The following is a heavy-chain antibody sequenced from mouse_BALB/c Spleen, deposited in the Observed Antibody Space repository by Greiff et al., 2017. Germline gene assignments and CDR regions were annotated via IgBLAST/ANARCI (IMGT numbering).Heavy chain of an antibody. D-gene: IGHD4-1*01. Sequence: DVQLVESGGDLVKPGGSLKLSCAASGFTFSSYGMSWVRQTPDKRLEWVATISSGGSYTYYPDSVKGRFTISRDNAKNTLYLQMSSLKSEDTAMYYCARHFGTNHFDYWGQGTTLTVSS. V-gene: IGHV5-6*01. CDR1: GFTFSSYG. J-gene: IGHJ2*01. CDR2: ISSGGSYT. CDR3: ARHFGTNHFDY.